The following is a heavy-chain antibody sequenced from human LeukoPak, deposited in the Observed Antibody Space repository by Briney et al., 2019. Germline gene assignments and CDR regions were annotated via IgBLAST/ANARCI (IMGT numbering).Heavy chain of an antibody. Sequence: GGSLRLSCAASGFTFSGSAMHWVRQASGKGLEWVGRIRSKANSYATAYAASVKGRFTISRDNAKNSLYLQMNSLRAEDTAVYYCARTGYDSSGYLDCWGQGTLVTVSS. CDR1: GFTFSGSA. CDR2: IRSKANSYAT. J-gene: IGHJ4*02. CDR3: ARTGYDSSGYLDC. V-gene: IGHV3-73*01. D-gene: IGHD3-22*01.